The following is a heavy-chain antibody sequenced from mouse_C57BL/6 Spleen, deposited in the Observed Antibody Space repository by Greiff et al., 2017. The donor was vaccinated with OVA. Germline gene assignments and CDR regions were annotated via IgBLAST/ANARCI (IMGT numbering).Heavy chain of an antibody. Sequence: QVQLKESGAELVRPGASVTLSCKASGYTFTDYEMHWVKQTPVHGLEWIGAIDPETGGTAYNQKFKGKAILTADKASSTAYMELRSLTSEDSAVYYCTRSSMITTHYYAMDDWGQGTSVTVSS. CDR1: GYTFTDYE. D-gene: IGHD2-4*01. V-gene: IGHV1-15*01. CDR2: IDPETGGT. J-gene: IGHJ4*01. CDR3: TRSSMITTHYYAMDD.